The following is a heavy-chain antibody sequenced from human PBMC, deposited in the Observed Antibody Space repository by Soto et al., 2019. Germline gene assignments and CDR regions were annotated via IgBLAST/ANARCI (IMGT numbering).Heavy chain of an antibody. D-gene: IGHD2-2*01. Sequence: GGSLRLSCAASGVTCSDYYMSWIRQAPGKGLEWVSYISSSSSYTNYADSVKGRFTISRDNAKNSLYLQMNSLRAEDTAVYYCARPEHAYCSSTSCYVSAFDIWGQGTMVTVS. V-gene: IGHV3-11*03. CDR1: GVTCSDYY. CDR2: ISSSSSYT. CDR3: ARPEHAYCSSTSCYVSAFDI. J-gene: IGHJ3*02.